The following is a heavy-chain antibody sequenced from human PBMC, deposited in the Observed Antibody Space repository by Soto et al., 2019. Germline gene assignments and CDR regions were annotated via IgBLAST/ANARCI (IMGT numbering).Heavy chain of an antibody. V-gene: IGHV4-59*01. CDR1: GGSISGSY. CDR3: TKPSKTDEEGFSFDY. J-gene: IGHJ4*02. D-gene: IGHD3-3*01. CDR2: IHYSGST. Sequence: SETLSLTCTVSGGSISGSYWSWIRQTPGKVLEWVGYIHYSGSTNYNPSLKSRVTMSVDSAKNQFSLQLSSVTAADTAVYFCTKPSKTDEEGFSFDYWGRGALVTVSS.